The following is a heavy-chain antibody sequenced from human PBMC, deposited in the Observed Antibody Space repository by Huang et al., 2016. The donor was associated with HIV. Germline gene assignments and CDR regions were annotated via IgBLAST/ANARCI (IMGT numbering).Heavy chain of an antibody. J-gene: IGHJ5*02. CDR2: IIPIFGTA. CDR3: ARTAYSYGFRQGYNWFDP. D-gene: IGHD5-18*01. V-gene: IGHV1-69*13. Sequence: QVLLVQSGAEVRKPGSSVKVSCTAFGGTFSSYAISWVRQAPGQGLEWMGGIIPIFGTANYTQKFRGRVTITVDESTNTGYMELTRLTSEDTAVYYCARTAYSYGFRQGYNWFDPWGQGTPVTVSS. CDR1: GGTFSSYA.